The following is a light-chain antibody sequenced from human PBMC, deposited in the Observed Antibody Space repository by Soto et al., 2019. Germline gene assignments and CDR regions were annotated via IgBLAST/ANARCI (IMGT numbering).Light chain of an antibody. Sequence: EIVLTQSPGTLSLSPGERATLSCRASQSVSSTYIAWYQQKPDQAPRVLIYGASSRATGIPDRFSGSGSGTDFTLTISRMEPEDFAVYFCQQYGRSPPFTFGQGTKVEIK. CDR2: GAS. CDR3: QQYGRSPPFT. CDR1: QSVSSTY. V-gene: IGKV3-20*01. J-gene: IGKJ2*01.